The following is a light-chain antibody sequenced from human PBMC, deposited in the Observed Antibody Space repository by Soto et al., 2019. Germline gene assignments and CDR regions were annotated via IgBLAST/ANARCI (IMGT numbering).Light chain of an antibody. V-gene: IGKV3-11*01. Sequence: EIALTQSPATLSLSPWERATLSCRASQSVSSYLAWYQQKPGQAPRLLIYDASNRATGIPARFSGSGSGTDFTLTISSLEPEDFAVYYCQQRSNWPPITFGQGTRLEIK. CDR3: QQRSNWPPIT. CDR1: QSVSSY. CDR2: DAS. J-gene: IGKJ5*01.